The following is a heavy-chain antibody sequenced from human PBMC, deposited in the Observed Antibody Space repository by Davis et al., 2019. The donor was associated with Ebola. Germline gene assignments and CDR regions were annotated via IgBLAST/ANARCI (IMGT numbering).Heavy chain of an antibody. CDR3: AREGYSSSWYRYYGMDV. V-gene: IGHV1-2*04. J-gene: IGHJ6*02. Sequence: ASVKVSCKASGYTFTSYGISWVRQAPGQGLEWMGWINPNSGGTNYAQKFQGWVTMTRDTSISTAYMELSRLRSDDTAVYYCAREGYSSSWYRYYGMDVWGQGTTVTVSS. CDR2: INPNSGGT. CDR1: GYTFTSYG. D-gene: IGHD6-13*01.